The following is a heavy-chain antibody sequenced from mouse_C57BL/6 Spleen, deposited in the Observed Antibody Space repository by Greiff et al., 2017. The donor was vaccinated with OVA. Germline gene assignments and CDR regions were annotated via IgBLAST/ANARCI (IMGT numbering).Heavy chain of an antibody. J-gene: IGHJ2*01. V-gene: IGHV1-69*01. CDR1: GYTFTSYW. D-gene: IGHD2-3*01. CDR2: IDPSDSYT. Sequence: VQLQQPGAELVMPGASVKLSCKASGYTFTSYWMHWVKQRPGQGLEWIGEIDPSDSYTNYNQKFKGKSTLTVDKSSSTAYMQLSSLTSEDSAVYYCASGGYYDFDYWGQGTTLTVSS. CDR3: ASGGYYDFDY.